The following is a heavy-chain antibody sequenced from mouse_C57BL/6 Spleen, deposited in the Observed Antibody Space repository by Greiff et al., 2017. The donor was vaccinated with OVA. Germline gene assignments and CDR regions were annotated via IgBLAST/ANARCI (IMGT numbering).Heavy chain of an antibody. Sequence: VPLQQSGPELVKPGASVQIPCKASGYTFTDYNLDWVKQSHGKSLAWIGDINPTHGGPIYTQKFKGKATLSVDKSSSTADMEPRSLTSEDTAVYYCATGAYWGQGTLVTVSA. V-gene: IGHV1-18*01. CDR1: GYTFTDYN. CDR2: INPTHGGP. CDR3: ATGAY. J-gene: IGHJ3*01.